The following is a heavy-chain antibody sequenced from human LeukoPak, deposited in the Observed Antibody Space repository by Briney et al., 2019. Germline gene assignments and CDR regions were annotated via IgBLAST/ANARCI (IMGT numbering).Heavy chain of an antibody. CDR2: IHYSGST. Sequence: SETLSLTCSVYGGSFNSYYWSWIRQPPGKGLEWIGYIHYSGSTNYNPSLKSRVTISVDTSKNQFSLKLSSVAAADTAVYYCARVGDTSDYFYYFDYWGQGILVTVSS. J-gene: IGHJ4*02. V-gene: IGHV4-59*01. CDR1: GGSFNSYY. CDR3: ARVGDTSDYFYYFDY. D-gene: IGHD3-22*01.